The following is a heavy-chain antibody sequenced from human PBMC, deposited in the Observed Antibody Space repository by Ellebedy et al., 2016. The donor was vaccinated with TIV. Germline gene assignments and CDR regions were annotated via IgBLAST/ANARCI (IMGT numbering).Heavy chain of an antibody. CDR1: GFTFSDYY. D-gene: IGHD6-19*01. V-gene: IGHV3-11*06. Sequence: GESLKISCAASGFTFSDYYMSWVRQPPGKGLEWISYISTVGSVTNFADSVRGRFTISRDDAQNSLFLQMSDLRAEDTAVYYCARSVAGMGRVYFFDNWGLGTLVTVSS. J-gene: IGHJ4*02. CDR2: ISTVGSVT. CDR3: ARSVAGMGRVYFFDN.